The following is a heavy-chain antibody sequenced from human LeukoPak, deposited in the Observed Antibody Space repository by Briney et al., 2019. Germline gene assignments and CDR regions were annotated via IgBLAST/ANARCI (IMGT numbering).Heavy chain of an antibody. Sequence: KPSETLSLTCTLSGGSISSYYWSWIRQPPGEGLEWIGYIYYSGSTNYNPSLKSRVTISVDTSKNQFSLKLSSVPAADTGVYYCASSSGYLNWFDPWGQGTLVTVSS. CDR3: ASSSGYLNWFDP. CDR2: IYYSGST. CDR1: GGSISSYY. D-gene: IGHD5-18*01. J-gene: IGHJ5*02. V-gene: IGHV4-59*01.